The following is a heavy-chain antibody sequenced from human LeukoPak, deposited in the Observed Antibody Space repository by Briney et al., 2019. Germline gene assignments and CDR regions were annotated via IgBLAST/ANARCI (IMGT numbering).Heavy chain of an antibody. J-gene: IGHJ6*03. CDR3: ARHRSSYGYFYYYYYMDV. D-gene: IGHD5-18*01. CDR1: EYSFPNYC. V-gene: IGHV5-51*01. CDR2: IYPDDSDT. Sequence: GESLKISCKHSEYSFPNYCIGWVRQMPGKGLEWMGIIYPDDSDTRYSPSFQGQVTISADKSISTAYLQWSSLKASDTAMYYCARHRSSYGYFYYYYYMDVWGKGTTVTVSS.